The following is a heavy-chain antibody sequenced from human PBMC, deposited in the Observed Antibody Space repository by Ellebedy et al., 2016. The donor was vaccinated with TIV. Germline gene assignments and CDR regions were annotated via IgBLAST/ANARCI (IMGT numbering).Heavy chain of an antibody. J-gene: IGHJ4*02. CDR2: VSGSGGTT. CDR3: AKRYRSYFDY. D-gene: IGHD1-1*01. CDR1: GFTFSSYA. Sequence: GESLKISCAASGFTFSSYAMSWVRQAPGKGLEWVSAVSGSGGTTYYADSVKGRFTISRDNSKNTLYLQMNSLREGDTAVYYCAKRYRSYFDYWGQGTLVTVSS. V-gene: IGHV3-23*01.